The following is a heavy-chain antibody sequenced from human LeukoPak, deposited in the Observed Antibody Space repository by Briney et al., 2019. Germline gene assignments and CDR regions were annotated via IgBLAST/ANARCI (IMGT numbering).Heavy chain of an antibody. J-gene: IGHJ1*01. D-gene: IGHD3-22*01. Sequence: GRSLRLSCAASGFTFSSYWMHWVRQAPGKGRVWVSRIKSDGSTNYADSVKGRFTISRDNAKNTVSLQMNSLRAEDTGVYYCARAPSEIGGYYPEYFRHWGQGTLVTVSS. CDR3: ARAPSEIGGYYPEYFRH. CDR1: GFTFSSYW. CDR2: IKSDGST. V-gene: IGHV3-74*01.